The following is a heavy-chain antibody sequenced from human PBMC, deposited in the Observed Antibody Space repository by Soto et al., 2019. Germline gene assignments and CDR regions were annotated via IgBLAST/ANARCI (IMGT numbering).Heavy chain of an antibody. Sequence: GESLKISCHASGDSFTAYCITLVLQMPGKGLEWMATIDPSDSYVDYSPSFRGHVTFSVDRSITTVYLQWNSLKASDSAMYFCTRRASSSFYHFDFWGQGALVTVSS. CDR3: TRRASSSFYHFDF. J-gene: IGHJ4*02. D-gene: IGHD2-2*01. CDR2: IDPSDSYV. CDR1: GDSFTAYC. V-gene: IGHV5-10-1*01.